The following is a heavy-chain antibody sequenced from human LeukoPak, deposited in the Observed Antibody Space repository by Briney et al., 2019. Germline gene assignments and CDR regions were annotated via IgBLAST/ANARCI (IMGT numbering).Heavy chain of an antibody. Sequence: SETLSLTCTVSGGSISRDHWNWIRQPPGKGLEWIGCIYYSGRTYYNPPLKSRVTISVDMSKSQFSLRLTSVTAADTAVYYCARKNDFDIWGQGTLVTVSS. CDR3: ARKNDFDI. CDR2: IYYSGRT. J-gene: IGHJ3*02. D-gene: IGHD2/OR15-2a*01. V-gene: IGHV4-59*01. CDR1: GGSISRDH.